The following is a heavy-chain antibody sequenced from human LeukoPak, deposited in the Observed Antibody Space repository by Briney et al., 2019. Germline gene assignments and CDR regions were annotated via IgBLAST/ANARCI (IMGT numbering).Heavy chain of an antibody. CDR3: ARSHSSSWRDAFDI. CDR1: GFTFSSYS. V-gene: IGHV3-48*04. J-gene: IGHJ3*02. Sequence: GGSLRLSCAASGFTFSSYSMNWVRQTPGKGLEWVSCIGSSGSTIYYADSVKGRFTISRDNGKNSLYLQMNSLRAEDTAVYYCARSHSSSWRDAFDIWGQGTMVTVSS. CDR2: IGSSGSTI. D-gene: IGHD6-13*01.